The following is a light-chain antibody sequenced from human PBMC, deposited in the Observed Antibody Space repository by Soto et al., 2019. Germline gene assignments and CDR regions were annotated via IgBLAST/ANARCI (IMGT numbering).Light chain of an antibody. CDR2: DAS. CDR1: QSISSW. J-gene: IGKJ2*02. CDR3: QQYNSYSRT. Sequence: GDRVTITCRASQSISSWLAWYQQKPGKAPKLLIYDASSLESGVPSRFSGSGSGTEFTLTISSLQPDDFATYYCQQYNSYSRTFGQETKLEIK. V-gene: IGKV1-5*01.